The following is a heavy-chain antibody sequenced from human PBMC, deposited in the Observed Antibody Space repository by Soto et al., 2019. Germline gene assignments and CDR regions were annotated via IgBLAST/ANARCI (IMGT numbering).Heavy chain of an antibody. CDR1: GDTFSSYA. Sequence: GASVKVSCKASGDTFSSYAISWVRQAPGQGLEWMGGIIPIFGTANYAQKFQGRVTITADESTSTAYMELSSLRSEDTAVYYCARMSSIAELSWFDPWGQGTLVTVSS. D-gene: IGHD6-6*01. CDR2: IIPIFGTA. V-gene: IGHV1-69*13. J-gene: IGHJ5*02. CDR3: ARMSSIAELSWFDP.